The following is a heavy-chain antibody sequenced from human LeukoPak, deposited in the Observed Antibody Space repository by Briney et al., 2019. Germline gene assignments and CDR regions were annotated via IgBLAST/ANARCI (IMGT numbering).Heavy chain of an antibody. J-gene: IGHJ4*02. CDR3: ARVDYGSGCDS. V-gene: IGHV3-64*01. Sequence: GGSLRLSCAASGFTFSSYSMHWVRQAPGKGLEFVSAISSNGRRTYYANSVKGRFTISRDISKNTLYLQMGSLRAEEMAVYYCARVDYGSGCDSWGQGTLVTVSS. CDR1: GFTFSSYS. D-gene: IGHD6-19*01. CDR2: ISSNGRRT.